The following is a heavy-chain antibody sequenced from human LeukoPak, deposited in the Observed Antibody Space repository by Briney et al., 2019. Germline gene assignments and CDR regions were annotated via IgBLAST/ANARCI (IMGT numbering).Heavy chain of an antibody. Sequence: SETLSLTCTVSGGSISSYYWSWIRQPPGKGLEWIGYIYYSGSTYYNPSLKSRVTISVDTSKNQFSLKLSSVTAADTAVYYCAREKNVVYCSSTSCYFDYWGQGTLVTVSS. V-gene: IGHV4-59*04. CDR3: AREKNVVYCSSTSCYFDY. CDR1: GGSISSYY. CDR2: IYYSGST. D-gene: IGHD2-2*01. J-gene: IGHJ4*02.